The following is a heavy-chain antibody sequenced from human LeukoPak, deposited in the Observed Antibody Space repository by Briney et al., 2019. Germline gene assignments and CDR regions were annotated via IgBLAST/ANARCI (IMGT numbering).Heavy chain of an antibody. CDR1: GFTFSSYA. J-gene: IGHJ4*02. CDR2: ISGSGGST. V-gene: IGHV3-23*01. CDR3: AKDMYSSSWSRVSFYFDY. D-gene: IGHD6-13*01. Sequence: GGSLRLSCAASGFTFSSYAMSWVRQAPGKGLEWVSAISGSGGSTYYADSVKGRFTISRENSKNTLYLQMNSLRAEDTAVYYCAKDMYSSSWSRVSFYFDYWGQGTLVTVSS.